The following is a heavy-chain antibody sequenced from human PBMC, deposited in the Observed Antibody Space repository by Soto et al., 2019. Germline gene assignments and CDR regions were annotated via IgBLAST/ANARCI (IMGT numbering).Heavy chain of an antibody. Sequence: ASVKVSCKASGYTFTSYGISWVRQAPGQGLEWMGWISAYNGNTNYAQKLQGRVTMTTDTSTSTAYMELRSLRSDDTAVYYCARDPFGVGSKGGMDVWGQGTTVTVSS. V-gene: IGHV1-18*01. J-gene: IGHJ6*02. CDR1: GYTFTSYG. CDR3: ARDPFGVGSKGGMDV. CDR2: ISAYNGNT. D-gene: IGHD2-15*01.